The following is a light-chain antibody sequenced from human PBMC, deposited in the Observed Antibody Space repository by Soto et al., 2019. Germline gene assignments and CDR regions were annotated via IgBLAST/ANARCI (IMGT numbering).Light chain of an antibody. CDR1: QSVSSN. V-gene: IGKV3-15*01. CDR3: QQYNNWWT. J-gene: IGKJ1*01. Sequence: EIVMTQSPATLSVSPGGRATLSCRASQSVSSNLAWYQQKPGQAPRLLIYGTSTRATGIPGRFSGSGSGTEFTLTISSLQSEDFAVYYCQQYNNWWTVGQGTKVEIK. CDR2: GTS.